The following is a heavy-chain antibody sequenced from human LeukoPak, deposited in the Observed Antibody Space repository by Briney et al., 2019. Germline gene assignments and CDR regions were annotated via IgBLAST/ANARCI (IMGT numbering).Heavy chain of an antibody. Sequence: GGSLRLSCAASGFTFRNAWMSWVRQAPGKGLEWVSYISSSNNTIYYADSVKGRFTISRDNAKKSLYLQMNTLRADDTAVYYCARGRWFGESLPAHFEYWGQGTLVTVSS. D-gene: IGHD3-10*01. CDR2: ISSSNNTI. CDR3: ARGRWFGESLPAHFEY. CDR1: GFTFRNAW. V-gene: IGHV3-48*01. J-gene: IGHJ4*02.